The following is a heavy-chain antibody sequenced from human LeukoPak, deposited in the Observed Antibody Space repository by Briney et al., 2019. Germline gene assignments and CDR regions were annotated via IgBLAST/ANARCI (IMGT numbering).Heavy chain of an antibody. J-gene: IGHJ4*02. Sequence: WASVTVSFMASGYTFIKYGISWVRQAPGQGLAWMGCISAYNGNTNYAQKLQGRVTITTDTSTSTAYMELRSLRSDDTAVYYCARDWVAAAGTVSDYWGQGTLVTVSS. CDR1: GYTFIKYG. V-gene: IGHV1-18*01. D-gene: IGHD6-13*01. CDR2: ISAYNGNT. CDR3: ARDWVAAAGTVSDY.